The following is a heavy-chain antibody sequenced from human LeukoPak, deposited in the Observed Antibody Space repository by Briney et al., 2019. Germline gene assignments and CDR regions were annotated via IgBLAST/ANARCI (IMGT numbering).Heavy chain of an antibody. Sequence: ASVKVSCKASGYTFTGYYMHWVRQAPGQGLEWIGWINPNSGGTDYAQKFQGRVTMTRDTSISTAYMELSRLRSDDTAVYYCARGRRVYYVSSGYYYGWFDPWGQGTLVTVSS. J-gene: IGHJ5*02. CDR2: INPNSGGT. D-gene: IGHD3-22*01. CDR1: GYTFTGYY. CDR3: ARGRRVYYVSSGYYYGWFDP. V-gene: IGHV1-2*02.